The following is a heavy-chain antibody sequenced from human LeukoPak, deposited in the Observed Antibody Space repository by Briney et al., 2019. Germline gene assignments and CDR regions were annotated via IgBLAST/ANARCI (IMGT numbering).Heavy chain of an antibody. J-gene: IGHJ4*02. Sequence: GGSLRLSCAASRFTFSSYWMSWVRQAPGKGLEWVANIKQDGSEKYYVDSVKGRFTISRDNAKNSLYLQMNSLRAEDTAVYYCARGDFDYWGQGTLVPVSS. CDR2: IKQDGSEK. CDR1: RFTFSSYW. V-gene: IGHV3-7*03. CDR3: ARGDFDY.